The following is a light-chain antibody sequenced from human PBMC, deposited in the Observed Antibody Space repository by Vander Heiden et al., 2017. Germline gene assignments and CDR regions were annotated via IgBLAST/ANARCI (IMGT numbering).Light chain of an antibody. CDR2: GAS. Sequence: EIVLTQSPDTLSLSPGERATLSCRASQSVNTNFLAWYQQKPGQAPRLLMSGASSRATGVPDRFSGSGSGTDFTLIISRLESEDCAVYFCQQYGTSPVTLGQGTRLELK. CDR1: QSVNTNF. V-gene: IGKV3-20*01. J-gene: IGKJ5*01. CDR3: QQYGTSPVT.